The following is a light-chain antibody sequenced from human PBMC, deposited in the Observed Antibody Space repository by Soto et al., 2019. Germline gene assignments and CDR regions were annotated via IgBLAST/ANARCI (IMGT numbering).Light chain of an antibody. Sequence: EIVLTQSPDTLSLSPGERATLSCRASQSVRSSLAWYQQKPGQAPRLLIYDASSRATGIPDRFSGGGSGTDFTLTISRLEPEDFAVYYCQHLSAFGQGTKVEIK. CDR1: QSVRSS. J-gene: IGKJ1*01. V-gene: IGKV3-11*01. CDR3: QHLSA. CDR2: DAS.